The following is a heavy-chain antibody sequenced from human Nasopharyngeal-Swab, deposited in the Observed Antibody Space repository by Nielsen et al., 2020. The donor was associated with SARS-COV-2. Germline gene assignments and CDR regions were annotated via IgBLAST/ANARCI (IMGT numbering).Heavy chain of an antibody. V-gene: IGHV1-18*01. CDR3: ARGQGSWTRNAFDI. J-gene: IGHJ3*02. CDR2: ISPYNSNT. CDR1: GYTFIIFG. D-gene: IGHD3/OR15-3a*01. Sequence: ASVKVSCKASGYTFIIFGINWVRQAPGQGLEWMGWISPYNSNTNYAQKLQGRVLMTTDSSTYTSYMELRSLRSDDTAVYYCARGQGSWTRNAFDIWGQGTMVTVSS.